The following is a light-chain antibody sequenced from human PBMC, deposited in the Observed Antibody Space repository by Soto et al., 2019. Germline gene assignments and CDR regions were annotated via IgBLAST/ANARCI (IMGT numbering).Light chain of an antibody. CDR1: QSVGSN. J-gene: IGKJ1*01. CDR2: GAS. V-gene: IGKV3-15*01. CDR3: QHYNNWPPWT. Sequence: IVVTQSAGTLSVSPGERATFSCRLSQSVGSNLAWYQQKPGQAPRLLIYGASTRATGIPVRFTGSGSGTEFTLTISSLQSEDFAVYYCQHYNNWPPWTFGRGTKVDI.